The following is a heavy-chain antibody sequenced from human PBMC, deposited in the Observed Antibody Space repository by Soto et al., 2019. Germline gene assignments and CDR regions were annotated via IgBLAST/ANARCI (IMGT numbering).Heavy chain of an antibody. J-gene: IGHJ4*02. CDR3: ARVVHYYGSGSYYGPYFDY. V-gene: IGHV3-11*05. D-gene: IGHD3-10*01. CDR1: GFTFSDYY. CDR2: ISSSSSYT. Sequence: QVQLVESGGGLVKPGGSLRLSCAASGFTFSDYYMSWIRQAPGKGLEWVSYISSSSSYTNYADSVKGRFTISRDNAXTXLXXQMNSLRAEDTAVYYCARVVHYYGSGSYYGPYFDYWGQGTLVTVSS.